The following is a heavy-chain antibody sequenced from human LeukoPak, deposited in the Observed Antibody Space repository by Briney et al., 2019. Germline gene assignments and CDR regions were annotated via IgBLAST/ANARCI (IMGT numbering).Heavy chain of an antibody. Sequence: VASVKVCCKASGYTFTSYGISWVRQAPGQGPEWMGWISAYNGNTNYAQKLQGRVTMTTDTSTSTAYMELRSLRSDDTAVYYCARESDSSGWYGYWGQGTLVTVSS. CDR3: ARESDSSGWYGY. CDR1: GYTFTSYG. D-gene: IGHD6-19*01. CDR2: ISAYNGNT. J-gene: IGHJ4*02. V-gene: IGHV1-18*01.